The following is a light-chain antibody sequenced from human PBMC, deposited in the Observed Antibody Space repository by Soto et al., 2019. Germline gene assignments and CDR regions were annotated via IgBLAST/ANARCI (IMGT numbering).Light chain of an antibody. V-gene: IGKV1-33*01. CDR3: QQYDSLPVT. CDR2: DAS. CDR1: QDISKY. Sequence: DIPMTQSPSSLSASVGDRVTITCQASQDISKYLNWYQQKPGKAPKLLIYDASNLEIGVPSRFSGGGSGTDFTFTISSLQSEDIATYYCQQYDSLPVTFGGGTKVEIK. J-gene: IGKJ4*01.